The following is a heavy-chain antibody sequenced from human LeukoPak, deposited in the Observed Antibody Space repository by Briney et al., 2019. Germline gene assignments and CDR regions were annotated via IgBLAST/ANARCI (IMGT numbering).Heavy chain of an antibody. D-gene: IGHD2-2*01. J-gene: IGHJ4*02. CDR1: GFTFSSYA. Sequence: GGSLRLSCAASGFTFSSYAMHWVRQAPGKGLEWVAVISYDGSNKYYADSVKGRFTISRDNSKNTLYLQMNSLRAEDTAVYYCARADIVVVPAALDYWGQGTLVTVSS. V-gene: IGHV3-30*01. CDR2: ISYDGSNK. CDR3: ARADIVVVPAALDY.